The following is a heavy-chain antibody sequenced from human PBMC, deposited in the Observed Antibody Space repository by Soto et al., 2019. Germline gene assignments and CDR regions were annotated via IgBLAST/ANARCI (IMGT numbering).Heavy chain of an antibody. D-gene: IGHD4-17*01. CDR3: AKAAREDGDDLFYFDY. CDR1: GFTFDDYS. V-gene: IGHV3-9*01. CDR2: ISWNSGMI. Sequence: EVQLVESGGGLVQPGRSLRLSCAASGFTFDDYSMHWVRQAPGKGLEWVSGISWNSGMIGYADSVKGRFTISRDNAKNSLHLQMNGLSAEDTALYYCAKAAREDGDDLFYFDYWGQGTLVTGSS. J-gene: IGHJ4*02.